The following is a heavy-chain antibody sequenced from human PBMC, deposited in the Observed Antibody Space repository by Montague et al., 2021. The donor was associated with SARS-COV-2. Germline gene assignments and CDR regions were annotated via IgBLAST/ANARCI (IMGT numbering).Heavy chain of an antibody. V-gene: IGHV4-34*01. Sequence: SETLSLTCTVYGGSFSAYYWNWIRQPPGKGLEWIGEMYHSGSTNYNPSLKSRVTISLDTSKNQFSLKLSSVTAADTAVYYCARGGEVTTFYYYYYSMDLWGPGTMVTVSS. J-gene: IGHJ6*02. CDR1: GGSFSAYY. CDR2: MYHSGST. D-gene: IGHD4-17*01. CDR3: ARGGEVTTFYYYYYSMDL.